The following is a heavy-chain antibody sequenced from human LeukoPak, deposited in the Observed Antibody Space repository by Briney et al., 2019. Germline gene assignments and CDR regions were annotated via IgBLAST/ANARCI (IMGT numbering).Heavy chain of an antibody. CDR2: ISSDGSST. D-gene: IGHD6-13*01. CDR3: ARADSSWANDY. Sequence: GGSLRLSCVASGFTFSSSWMYWARQAPGKGLVWASRISSDGSSTTYADSVKGRFTISRDNAKNTLFLLMNSLRVEDTAVYYCARADSSWANDYWGQGTLVTVSS. J-gene: IGHJ4*02. CDR1: GFTFSSSW. V-gene: IGHV3-74*01.